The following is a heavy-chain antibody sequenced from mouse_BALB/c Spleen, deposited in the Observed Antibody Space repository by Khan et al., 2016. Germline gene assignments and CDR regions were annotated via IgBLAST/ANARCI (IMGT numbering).Heavy chain of an antibody. CDR2: IDPANGNT. J-gene: IGHJ4*01. D-gene: IGHD2-14*01. Sequence: VQLKESGAELVKPGASVKLSCTASGFNIKDTYMHWVKQRPEQGLEWIGRIDPANGNTKYDPKFQGKATITADTSSNTAYLQLSSLTSEDTAVXYCARRYDYAMDYWGQGTSVTVSS. CDR3: ARRYDYAMDY. V-gene: IGHV14-3*02. CDR1: GFNIKDTY.